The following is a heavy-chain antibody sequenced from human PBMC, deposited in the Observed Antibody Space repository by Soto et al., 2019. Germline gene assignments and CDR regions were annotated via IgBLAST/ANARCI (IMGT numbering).Heavy chain of an antibody. J-gene: IGHJ4*02. CDR3: ARYCAYDSTYFCTYDRLDY. CDR2: INQDGSEK. V-gene: IGHV3-7*01. CDR1: GFTFNTYW. Sequence: VQLVESGGGLVQPGGSLRLSCAASGFTFNTYWMTWVRQAPGKGLEWVANINQDGSEKYYVDSVKGRFTISRDNAKNSLYVQMNSLRGEDTAVYYCARYCAYDSTYFCTYDRLDYWGQGTVVTVSS. D-gene: IGHD3-22*01.